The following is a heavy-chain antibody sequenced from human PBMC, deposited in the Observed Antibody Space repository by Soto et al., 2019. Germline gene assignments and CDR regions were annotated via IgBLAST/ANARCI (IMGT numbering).Heavy chain of an antibody. V-gene: IGHV3-7*05. D-gene: IGHD5-18*01. CDR3: ARDGSTSWYSYDYHGMDV. CDR2: INQDGSEK. J-gene: IGHJ6*02. Sequence: EVQLVESGGGLVQPGGSLRLSCGASGFTFRTYWLSWVRQVPGKGLEWVANINQDGSEKNYVDSVKGRSTISRDNTKNSLYLQMSSLRAEDTALYYCARDGSTSWYSYDYHGMDVWGQGTTVTVSS. CDR1: GFTFRTYW.